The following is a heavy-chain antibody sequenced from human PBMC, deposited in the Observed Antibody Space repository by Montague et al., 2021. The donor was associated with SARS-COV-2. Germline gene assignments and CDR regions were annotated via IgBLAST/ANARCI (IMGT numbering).Heavy chain of an antibody. CDR2: IDNSGST. V-gene: IGHV4-39*02. CDR1: GASINSDSYY. J-gene: IGHJ4*02. CDR3: ARGRQHFNMIVVVMTGGEYYFDY. D-gene: IGHD3-22*01. Sequence: SETLSLTCTVSGASINSDSYYRDWIRQPPGKGLEWIGSIDNSGSTSYISSLESRLTISEDTPKNQFSLYLGSVTAADTAVYYCARGRQHFNMIVVVMTGGEYYFDYWGQGTLVTVSS.